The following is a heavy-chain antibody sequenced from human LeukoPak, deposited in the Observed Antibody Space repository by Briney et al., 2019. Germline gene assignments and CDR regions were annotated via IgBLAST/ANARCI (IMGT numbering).Heavy chain of an antibody. CDR1: GYTFIGNY. D-gene: IGHD3-22*01. V-gene: IGHV1-2*02. CDR3: ASSPLIENPFDY. Sequence: ASVKVSCKASGYTFIGNYIHWVRQAPGQGLEWMGWINPNSGGANYAQMFQGRATMTRDTSISTTYMELSSLRSDDTAVYYCASSPLIENPFDYWGQGTLVTVSS. J-gene: IGHJ4*02. CDR2: INPNSGGA.